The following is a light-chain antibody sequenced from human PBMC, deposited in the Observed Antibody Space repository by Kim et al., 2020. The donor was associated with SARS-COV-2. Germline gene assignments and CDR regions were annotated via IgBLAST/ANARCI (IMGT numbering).Light chain of an antibody. CDR1: TSDPK. V-gene: IGLV2-14*03. CDR2: DVS. Sequence: VSRSPGQSITNSCTGATSDPKVAWYQQHPDKAPKLTIYDVSKQPSGVSDRFSGFKSGNTASLTISGLQAEDEAHYFCTSYTGDTTVFGPGTKVTVL. J-gene: IGLJ1*01. CDR3: TSYTGDTTV.